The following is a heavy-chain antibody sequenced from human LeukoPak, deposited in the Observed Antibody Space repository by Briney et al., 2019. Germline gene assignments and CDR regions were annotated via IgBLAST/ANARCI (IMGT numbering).Heavy chain of an antibody. CDR2: IIPILGIA. D-gene: IGHD6-19*01. J-gene: IGHJ6*03. V-gene: IGHV1-69*04. CDR1: GGTFNSHA. CDR3: ARSGIAVAGTKFHYYYYMDV. Sequence: GASVKVSCKASGGTFNSHAISWVRQAPGQGLEWMGRIIPILGIANYAHKFQGRVTITADKSTSTAYMELSSLRSEDTAVYYCARSGIAVAGTKFHYYYYMDVWGKGTTVTVSS.